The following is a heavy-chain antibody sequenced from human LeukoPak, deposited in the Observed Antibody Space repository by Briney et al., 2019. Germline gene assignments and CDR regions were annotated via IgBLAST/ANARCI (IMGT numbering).Heavy chain of an antibody. Sequence: GGSLRLSCAASGFTFRNYWMGWVRQAPGKGLEWLANTKPDGSAEYYADSVRGRFTTSRDNANNLLYLQMNRLRAEDTAVYYCARWRSTSGDQDFDCWGQGTLVTVSS. CDR1: GFTFRNYW. J-gene: IGHJ4*02. CDR2: TKPDGSAE. CDR3: ARWRSTSGDQDFDC. V-gene: IGHV3-7*01. D-gene: IGHD2-2*01.